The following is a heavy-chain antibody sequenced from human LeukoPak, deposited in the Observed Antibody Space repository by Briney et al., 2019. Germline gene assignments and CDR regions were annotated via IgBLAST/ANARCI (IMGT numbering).Heavy chain of an antibody. CDR2: INPSGGSR. D-gene: IGHD5-18*01. J-gene: IGHJ5*02. CDR1: GYTFTSYY. Sequence: VASVKVSCKASGYTFTSYYLHWVRQAPGQGLEWMGIINPSGGSRSYAQKFQGRVTMTRDTSTSTVYMELRSLRSEDTAVYYCARGRDTEEGWFDPWGQGTLVTVSS. CDR3: ARGRDTEEGWFDP. V-gene: IGHV1-46*01.